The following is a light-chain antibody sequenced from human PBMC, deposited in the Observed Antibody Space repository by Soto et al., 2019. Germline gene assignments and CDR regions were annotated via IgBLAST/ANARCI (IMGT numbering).Light chain of an antibody. V-gene: IGKV3-15*01. CDR2: DAS. CDR1: QSVSSN. CDR3: QQYNNWPRT. Sequence: EIVMTQSPATLSVSPGERVTRSCRASQSVSSNLAWYQQKPGQTPRLLIYDASTGATGIPARFSGSGSGTEFTLTISSLQSEDFAVYYCQQYNNWPRTFGQGTKVEIK. J-gene: IGKJ1*01.